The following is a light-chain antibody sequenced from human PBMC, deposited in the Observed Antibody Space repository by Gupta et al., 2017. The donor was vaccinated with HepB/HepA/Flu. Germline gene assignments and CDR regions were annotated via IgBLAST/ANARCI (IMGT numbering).Light chain of an antibody. CDR3: QQRSNRPPWT. Sequence: IVLSQLPATLSLSARERATLSCRASQSVTSYVAWYPQKPGQAPRLIIYDASNRATGLPARCSGSGSGTDFTLTTSSLDPQDFAVYYCQQRSNRPPWTFGQGTTVEI. J-gene: IGKJ1*01. CDR1: QSVTSY. V-gene: IGKV3-11*01. CDR2: DAS.